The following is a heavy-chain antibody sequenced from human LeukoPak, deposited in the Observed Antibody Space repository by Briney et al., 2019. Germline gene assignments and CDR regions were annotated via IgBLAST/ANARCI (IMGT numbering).Heavy chain of an antibody. V-gene: IGHV3-30*18. Sequence: GRSLRLSCAASGFTFSSYGMLWVRQAPGKGLEWVAFISYDGSNKYYADSVKGRFTISRDNSNNTLYLQMNSLRAEDTAVYYCAKSEYQLLIPQLSLGCDYWGQGTLVTVS. J-gene: IGHJ4*02. CDR3: AKSEYQLLIPQLSLGCDY. D-gene: IGHD2-2*01. CDR1: GFTFSSYG. CDR2: ISYDGSNK.